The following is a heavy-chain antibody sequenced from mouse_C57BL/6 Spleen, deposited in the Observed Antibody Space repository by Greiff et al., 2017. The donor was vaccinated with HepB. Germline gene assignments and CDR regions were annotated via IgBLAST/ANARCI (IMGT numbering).Heavy chain of an antibody. V-gene: IGHV5-4*01. CDR3: AREGDGYCFDY. CDR2: ISDGGSYT. Sequence: EVHLVESGGGLVKPGGSLKLSCAASGFTFSSYAMSWVRQTPEKRLEWVATISDGGSYTYYPDNVKGRFTISRDNAKNNLYLQMSHLKSEDTAMYYCAREGDGYCFDYWGQGTTLTVSA. J-gene: IGHJ2*01. D-gene: IGHD2-3*01. CDR1: GFTFSSYA.